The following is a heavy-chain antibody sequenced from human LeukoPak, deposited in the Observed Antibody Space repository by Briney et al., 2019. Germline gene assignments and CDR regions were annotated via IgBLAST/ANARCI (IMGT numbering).Heavy chain of an antibody. D-gene: IGHD6-13*01. Sequence: GGSLRLSCAASGFVFSNAWMDWVRQAPGKGLEWVGRIKRKTDGGTADYAAPVKGRFTISRDDSKNTMFLQMNSLRIEDTAVYYCTTECRDSSSWYGAFDIWGQGTMVTVSS. V-gene: IGHV3-15*01. CDR3: TTECRDSSSWYGAFDI. CDR1: GFVFSNAW. CDR2: IKRKTDGGTA. J-gene: IGHJ3*02.